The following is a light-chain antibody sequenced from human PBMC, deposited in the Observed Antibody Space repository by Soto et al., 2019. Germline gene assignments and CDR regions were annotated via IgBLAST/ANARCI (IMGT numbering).Light chain of an antibody. Sequence: DIQMTQSTSSLSASVGDRVTITCQASQDISNYLNWYQQKPGKAPKLLIYDASNLETGVPSRFSGSGSGTDFTFTISSLQPEDIATYDCQQYDDLPPSTFGPGTKVDIK. J-gene: IGKJ3*01. CDR2: DAS. CDR1: QDISNY. CDR3: QQYDDLPPST. V-gene: IGKV1-33*01.